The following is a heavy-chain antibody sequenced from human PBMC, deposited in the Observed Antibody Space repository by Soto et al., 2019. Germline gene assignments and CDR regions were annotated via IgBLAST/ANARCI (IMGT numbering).Heavy chain of an antibody. Sequence: QVQLQESGPRLVKPSGTLSLTCTVSGDSVSSNSWWSWVRQPPGKGLEWIGEIHHSGSTNYNSSLTSRVSIFRDKSKNQFCLKLYSVTAADAAVFYCARAPRGYGMDVWGQGTTVSVSS. CDR3: ARAPRGYGMDV. CDR2: IHHSGST. CDR1: GDSVSSNSW. J-gene: IGHJ6*02. V-gene: IGHV4-4*02.